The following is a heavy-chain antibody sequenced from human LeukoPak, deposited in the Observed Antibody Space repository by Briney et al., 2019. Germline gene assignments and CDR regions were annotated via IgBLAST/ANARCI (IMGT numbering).Heavy chain of an antibody. CDR3: ARGIAVAAPFDY. D-gene: IGHD6-19*01. Sequence: GGSLRLSCAASGFTFSSYAMRWVRQAPGKGLEWVAVISYDGSNKYYADSVKGRFTISRDNSKNTLYLQMNSLRAEDTAVYYCARGIAVAAPFDYWGQGTLVTVSS. CDR1: GFTFSSYA. CDR2: ISYDGSNK. V-gene: IGHV3-30*04. J-gene: IGHJ4*02.